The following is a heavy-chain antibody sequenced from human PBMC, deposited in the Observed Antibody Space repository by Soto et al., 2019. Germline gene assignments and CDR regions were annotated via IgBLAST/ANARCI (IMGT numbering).Heavy chain of an antibody. CDR3: ALHYGSGSNYYYYGMDV. V-gene: IGHV1-69*12. Sequence: QVQLVQSGAEVKKPGSSVKVSCKASGGTFSSYAISWVRQAPGQGLEWMGGIIPIFGTADYAQKFQARVTITADESTSTAYMELSSLRSEDTAVYYCALHYGSGSNYYYYGMDVWGQGTTVTVSS. J-gene: IGHJ6*02. CDR1: GGTFSSYA. CDR2: IIPIFGTA. D-gene: IGHD3-10*01.